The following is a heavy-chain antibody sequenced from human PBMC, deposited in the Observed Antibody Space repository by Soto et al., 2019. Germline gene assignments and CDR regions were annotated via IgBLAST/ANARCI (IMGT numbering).Heavy chain of an antibody. D-gene: IGHD1-26*01. V-gene: IGHV6-1*01. CDR2: TYYRSKWYN. J-gene: IGHJ6*03. Sequence: SQTLSLTCAISGDSVSSNSAAWNWIRQSPSRGLEWLGRTYYRSKWYNDYAVSVKSRITINTDTSKNQFSLQLNSVTPEDTAVYYCAREGIVGATGYYYYMDVWGKGTTVTVSS. CDR1: GDSVSSNSAA. CDR3: AREGIVGATGYYYYMDV.